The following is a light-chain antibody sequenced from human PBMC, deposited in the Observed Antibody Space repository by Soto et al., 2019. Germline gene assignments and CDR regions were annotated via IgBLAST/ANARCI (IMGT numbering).Light chain of an antibody. CDR1: SSDVGGYNY. V-gene: IGLV2-8*01. CDR2: EVN. J-gene: IGLJ2*01. CDR3: SSYGGSDNLV. Sequence: QSVLTQPPSASGSPGQSVTISCTGTSSDVGGYNYVSWYQQHPGKAPKLMISEVNKRPSGVPDRFSGSKSGNTASPTVSGLQAEDEADYYCSSYGGSDNLVFGGGTKLTVL.